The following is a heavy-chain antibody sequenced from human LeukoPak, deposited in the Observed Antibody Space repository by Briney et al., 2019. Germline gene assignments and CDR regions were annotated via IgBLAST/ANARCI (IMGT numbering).Heavy chain of an antibody. V-gene: IGHV3-21*04. Sequence: GGSLRLSCAASGFTFSSYSMNWVRQAPGKGLEWVSSISSSSSYIYYADSVKGRFTNSRDNSKNTLYLQMNSLRAEDTAVYYCAKDGAAASKTYYYYYMDVWGKGTTVTVSS. J-gene: IGHJ6*03. CDR2: ISSSSSYI. CDR3: AKDGAAASKTYYYYYMDV. CDR1: GFTFSSYS. D-gene: IGHD6-13*01.